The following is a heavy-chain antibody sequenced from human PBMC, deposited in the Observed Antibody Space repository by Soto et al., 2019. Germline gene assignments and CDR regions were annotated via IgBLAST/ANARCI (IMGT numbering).Heavy chain of an antibody. V-gene: IGHV4-59*08. D-gene: IGHD2-15*01. CDR3: ARGVVAPHLYGMDV. J-gene: IGHJ6*02. Sequence: QVQLQESGPGLVKPSETLSLTCTVSGGSISSYYWSWIRQPPGKGLEWIGYIYYSGSTNYNPSLKSRVTISVDTSKNQFTRKLSSVTDADTAVYYCARGVVAPHLYGMDVWGQGTTVTVSS. CDR2: IYYSGST. CDR1: GGSISSYY.